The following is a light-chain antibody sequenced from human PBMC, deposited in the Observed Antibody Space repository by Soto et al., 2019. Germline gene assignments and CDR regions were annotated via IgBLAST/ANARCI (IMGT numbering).Light chain of an antibody. Sequence: ELVLTQSPGTLSLSPGESATLSCRASQSLTSSYLAWYQQKPGQAPRLLIYGASSRATGIPDRFTGTGSGTDFTLTISRLEPEDFAVYYCQQYENSPPSYTFGQGTKLEIK. CDR2: GAS. J-gene: IGKJ2*01. CDR3: QQYENSPPSYT. CDR1: QSLTSSY. V-gene: IGKV3-20*01.